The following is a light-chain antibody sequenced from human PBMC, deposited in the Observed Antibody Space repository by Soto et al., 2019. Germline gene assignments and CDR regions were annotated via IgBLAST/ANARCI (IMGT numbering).Light chain of an antibody. Sequence: QCALTQPASVSGSPGQSIIISCTGTSSDVGGYDYVSWYQHHPGKAPKLMIYDVSNRPSGVSNRFSGSKSGNTASLTISGLQAEDEADYYCSSYTSSSLYVFGTGTKVTVL. CDR3: SSYTSSSLYV. CDR1: SSDVGGYDY. V-gene: IGLV2-14*03. J-gene: IGLJ1*01. CDR2: DVS.